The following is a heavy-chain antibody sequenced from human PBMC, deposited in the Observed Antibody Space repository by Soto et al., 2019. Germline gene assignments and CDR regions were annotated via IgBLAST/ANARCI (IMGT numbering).Heavy chain of an antibody. D-gene: IGHD3-10*01. Sequence: QVKLVQSGAEVKKPGASVKVSCKASGYTFTSYAMHWVRQAPGQRLEWMGWINPGNGNTKYSQKFQGRVTITRDTSASTAYLGLSSLRSEDTAVYYCARDSAGYWGQGTLVTVSS. CDR1: GYTFTSYA. CDR2: INPGNGNT. J-gene: IGHJ4*02. CDR3: ARDSAGY. V-gene: IGHV1-3*01.